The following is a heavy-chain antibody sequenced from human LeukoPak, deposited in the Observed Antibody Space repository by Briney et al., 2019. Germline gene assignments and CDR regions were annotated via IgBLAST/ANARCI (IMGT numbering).Heavy chain of an antibody. CDR2: ISSDGSIT. J-gene: IGHJ4*02. CDR3: ARGTYSSSWFG. Sequence: GGSLRLSCAASGFTFSTYWMHWVRQAPGKGLVWVSRISSDGSITSYADSVKGRFTISRDNAKNTLYLQMNSLRAEDTAVYYCARGTYSSSWFGWGQGTLVTVSS. D-gene: IGHD6-13*01. V-gene: IGHV3-74*01. CDR1: GFTFSTYW.